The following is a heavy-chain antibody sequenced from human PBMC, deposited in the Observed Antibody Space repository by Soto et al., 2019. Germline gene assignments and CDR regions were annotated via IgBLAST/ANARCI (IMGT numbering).Heavy chain of an antibody. V-gene: IGHV4-34*01. J-gene: IGHJ3*02. CDR3: ARTYDDSGPNSGGYGFDI. CDR1: GGSFSGYY. D-gene: IGHD3-22*01. CDR2: INHSGST. Sequence: PSETLSLTCAVYGGSFSGYYWSWIRQPPGKGLEWIGEINHSGSTNYNPSLKSRVTISVDTSKNQFSLKLSSVTAADTAVYYCARTYDDSGPNSGGYGFDIWGQGTMVTVS.